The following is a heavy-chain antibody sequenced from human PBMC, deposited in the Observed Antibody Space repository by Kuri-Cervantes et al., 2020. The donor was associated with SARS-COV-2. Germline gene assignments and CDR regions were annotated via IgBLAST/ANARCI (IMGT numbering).Heavy chain of an antibody. Sequence: KISCKASGGTFSSYAISWVRQAPGQGLEWMGRIIPILGIANYAQKFQGRVTITADKSTSTAYMELSSLRSEDTAVYYCASDYYGSGSYSYYYYGMDVWGQGSTVTVSS. V-gene: IGHV1-69*04. D-gene: IGHD3-10*01. CDR2: IIPILGIA. J-gene: IGHJ6*02. CDR1: GGTFSSYA. CDR3: ASDYYGSGSYSYYYYGMDV.